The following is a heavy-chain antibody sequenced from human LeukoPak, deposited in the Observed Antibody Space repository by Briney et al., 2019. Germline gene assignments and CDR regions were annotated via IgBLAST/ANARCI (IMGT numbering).Heavy chain of an antibody. V-gene: IGHV3-21*01. CDR3: ARGTMFPYYFDY. J-gene: IGHJ4*02. Sequence: GGSLRLSCAASGFSFTFYSMNWVRQAPGKGLEWVSSISSSSSYIYYADSVKGRFTISRDTSKNTLYLQMNSLRAEDTAVYYCARGTMFPYYFDYWGQGTLVTVSS. D-gene: IGHD3-10*02. CDR1: GFSFTFYS. CDR2: ISSSSSYI.